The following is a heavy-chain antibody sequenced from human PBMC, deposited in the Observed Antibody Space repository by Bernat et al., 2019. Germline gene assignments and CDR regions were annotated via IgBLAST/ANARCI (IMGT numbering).Heavy chain of an antibody. J-gene: IGHJ4*02. CDR1: GFTFSSYS. CDR2: ISSSSSYI. CDR3: ARDKVGSYYDSSGFVDY. D-gene: IGHD3-22*01. V-gene: IGHV3-21*01. Sequence: EVQLVESGGGLVKPGGSLRLSCAASGFTFSSYSMNWVRQAPGKGLEWVSSISSSSSYIYSADSVKGRFTISSDNAKNSLYLQMNSLRAEDTAVYYCARDKVGSYYDSSGFVDYWGQGTLVTVSS.